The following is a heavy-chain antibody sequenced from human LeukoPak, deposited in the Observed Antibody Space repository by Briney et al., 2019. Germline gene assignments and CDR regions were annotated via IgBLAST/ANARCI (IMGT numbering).Heavy chain of an antibody. V-gene: IGHV4-59*03. CDR1: GASIGSSY. J-gene: IGHJ5*02. Sequence: PSETLSLTCSVSGASIGSSYWSWLRQPPGKGLEWIAHIYNRDTNYNPSLQSRVTISLDTSKNQFSLKLTSVTAADTAVYYCAKNGRTWPSWGQGILVGVSS. CDR3: AKNGRTWPS. CDR2: IYNRDT. D-gene: IGHD2-8*01.